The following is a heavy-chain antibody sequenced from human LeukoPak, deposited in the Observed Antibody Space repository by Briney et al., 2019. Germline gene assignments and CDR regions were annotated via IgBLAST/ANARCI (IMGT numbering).Heavy chain of an antibody. CDR3: ARGSYDSSGYYSFDY. Sequence: SETLSLTCTVSGGSISSNGYYWAWFRQPPGKGLEWIGSIYYSGSTYYNPSLKSRVTISVDTSKNQFSLKLSSVTAADTAVYYCARGSYDSSGYYSFDYWGQGTLVTVSS. CDR2: IYYSGST. D-gene: IGHD3-22*01. V-gene: IGHV4-39*07. J-gene: IGHJ4*02. CDR1: GGSISSNGYY.